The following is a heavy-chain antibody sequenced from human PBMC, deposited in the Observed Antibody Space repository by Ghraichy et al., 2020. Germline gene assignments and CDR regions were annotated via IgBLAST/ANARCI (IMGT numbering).Heavy chain of an antibody. CDR2: IYSGGST. CDR3: ARGVTIFGVVIFLNY. V-gene: IGHV3-66*02. Sequence: GGSLRLSCAASGFTVSSNYMSWVRQAPGKGLEWVSVIYSGGSTYYADSVKGRFTISRDNSKNTLYLQMNSLRAEDTAVYYCARGVTIFGVVIFLNYWGQGTLVTVSS. J-gene: IGHJ4*02. CDR1: GFTVSSNY. D-gene: IGHD3-3*01.